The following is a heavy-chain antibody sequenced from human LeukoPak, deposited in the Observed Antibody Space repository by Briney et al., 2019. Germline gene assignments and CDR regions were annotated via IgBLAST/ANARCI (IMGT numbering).Heavy chain of an antibody. Sequence: GGSLRLSCAASGFTFSDHYMSWIRQAPGKGLEWVSYISSSGTTIYYADSVKGRFTISRDNAKNSLYLQMNSLRAEDTAVYYCARDHRSGSYYWFDPWGQGTLVTVSS. V-gene: IGHV3-11*04. CDR1: GFTFSDHY. D-gene: IGHD3-10*01. CDR2: ISSSGTTI. J-gene: IGHJ5*02. CDR3: ARDHRSGSYYWFDP.